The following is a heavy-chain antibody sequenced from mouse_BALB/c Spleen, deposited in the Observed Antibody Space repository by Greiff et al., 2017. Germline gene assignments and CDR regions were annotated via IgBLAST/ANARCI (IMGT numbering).Heavy chain of an antibody. Sequence: EVKLEESGGGLVKPGGSLKLSCAASGFTFSSYAMSWVRQTPEKRLEWVASISSGGSTYYPDSVKGRFTISRDNARNILYLQMSSLRSEDTAMYYCARGRAYGNFYFDYWGQGTTLTVSS. CDR1: GFTFSSYA. CDR3: ARGRAYGNFYFDY. D-gene: IGHD2-1*01. J-gene: IGHJ2*01. V-gene: IGHV5-6-5*01. CDR2: ISSGGST.